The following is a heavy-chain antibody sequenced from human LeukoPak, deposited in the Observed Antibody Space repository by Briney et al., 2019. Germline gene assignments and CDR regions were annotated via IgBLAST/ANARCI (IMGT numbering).Heavy chain of an antibody. J-gene: IGHJ4*02. V-gene: IGHV3-7*01. CDR3: ARLLETYDYVWGSYGFDS. CDR1: GFTFSNAW. Sequence: PGGSLRLSCAASGFTFSNAWMSWVRQAPGKGLEWVANIKEDGSEKYYVDSVEGRFTISRDNAKNSLYLQMNGLRAEDTAVFYCARLLETYDYVWGSYGFDSWGQGTLVTVSS. D-gene: IGHD3-16*01. CDR2: IKEDGSEK.